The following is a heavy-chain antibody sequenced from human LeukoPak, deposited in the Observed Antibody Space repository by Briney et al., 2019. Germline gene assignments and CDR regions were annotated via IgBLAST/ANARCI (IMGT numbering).Heavy chain of an antibody. D-gene: IGHD4-11*01. V-gene: IGHV4-39*01. J-gene: IGHJ3*02. CDR2: LYYGGST. Sequence: SETLSLTCTVSGGSVSSSGYYWGWIRQPPGKGLEWIGSLYYGGSTYSNPSLKSRVTISVDTSRSQFSLKLSSVTAADTAVYYYARHDYSNSAFDIWGQGTVVTVSS. CDR1: GGSVSSSGYY. CDR3: ARHDYSNSAFDI.